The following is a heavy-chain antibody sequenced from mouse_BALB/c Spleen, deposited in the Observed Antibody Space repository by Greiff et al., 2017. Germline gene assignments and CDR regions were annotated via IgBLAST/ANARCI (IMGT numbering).Heavy chain of an antibody. D-gene: IGHD2-3*01. J-gene: IGHJ4*01. V-gene: IGHV2-9*02. CDR2: IWAGGST. Sequence: VQLQQSGPGLVAPSQSLSITCTVSGFSLTSYGVHWVRQPPGKGLEWLGVIWAGGSTNYNSALMSRLSISKDNSKSQVFLKMNSLQTDDTAMYYCARDGYYPYYAMDYWGQGTSVTVSS. CDR1: GFSLTSYG. CDR3: ARDGYYPYYAMDY.